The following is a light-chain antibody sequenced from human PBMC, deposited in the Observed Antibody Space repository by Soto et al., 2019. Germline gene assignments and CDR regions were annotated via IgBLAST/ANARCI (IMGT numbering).Light chain of an antibody. CDR3: ETWDSNTWV. Sequence: QAVVTQSSSASASLGSSVKLTCTLSSGHSSYIIAWHQQQPGKAPRYLMKLEGSGSYNKGSGVPDRFSGSSSGAERYLTISNLQFEDEADYYCETWDSNTWVFGGGTKLTVL. CDR2: LEGSGSY. CDR1: SGHSSYI. V-gene: IGLV4-60*02. J-gene: IGLJ3*02.